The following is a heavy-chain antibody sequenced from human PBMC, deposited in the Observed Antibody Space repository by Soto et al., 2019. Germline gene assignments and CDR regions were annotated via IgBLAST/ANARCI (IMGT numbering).Heavy chain of an antibody. Sequence: ASVKVSCKASGYIFTAYSMHWVRQGPGQGLEWLGWINPNSGDTIYAQKLQDRVTTTCDTSVSTAYLELSSLSSDDTALYYCAREASAVVSLDYWGQGTLVTVSS. J-gene: IGHJ4*02. CDR1: GYIFTAYS. CDR2: INPNSGDT. CDR3: AREASAVVSLDY. V-gene: IGHV1-2*02. D-gene: IGHD2-15*01.